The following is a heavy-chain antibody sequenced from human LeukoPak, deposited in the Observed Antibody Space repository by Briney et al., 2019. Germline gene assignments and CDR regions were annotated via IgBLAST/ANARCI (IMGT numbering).Heavy chain of an antibody. CDR1: GGTFSSYA. D-gene: IGHD1-26*01. CDR2: IIPIFGTA. CDR3: ARSRVGATGYYFDY. V-gene: IGHV1-69*05. Sequence: SVKVSCKASGGTFSSYAISWVRQAPGQGLEWMGGIIPIFGTANYAQKFQGRVTMTRDMSTSTVYMELSSLRSDDTAVYYCARSRVGATGYYFDYWGQGTLVTVSS. J-gene: IGHJ4*02.